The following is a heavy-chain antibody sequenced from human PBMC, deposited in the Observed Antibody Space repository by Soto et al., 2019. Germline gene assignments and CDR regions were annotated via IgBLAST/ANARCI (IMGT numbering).Heavy chain of an antibody. V-gene: IGHV4-4*07. CDR1: CGSISSFY. D-gene: IGHD6-13*01. CDR3: ARGSSRWDY. J-gene: IGHJ4*02. CDR2: IYSGGRN. Sequence: SDTLSLTCTFSCGSISSFYWSWIRQPAGKGLEWIGRIYSGGRNNYNPSLKSRVTMSVDTSKNQFSLRLSSVTAADTAMYYCARGSSRWDYWGQGTLVTVSS.